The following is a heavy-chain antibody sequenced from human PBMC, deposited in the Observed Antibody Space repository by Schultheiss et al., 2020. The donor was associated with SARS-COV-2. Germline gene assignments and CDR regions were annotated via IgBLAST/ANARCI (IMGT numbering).Heavy chain of an antibody. V-gene: IGHV5-51*01. J-gene: IGHJ2*01. CDR2: IYPGDSDT. CDR1: GYSFINYW. CDR3: ARLSSGNYWYFDL. Sequence: GGSLRLSCKGSGYSFINYWIGWVRQMPGKGLEWMGIIYPGDSDTRYSPSFQGQVTISADKSISTAYLQWSSLKASDTAMYYCARLSSGNYWYFDLWGRGTLVTVSS. D-gene: IGHD3-10*01.